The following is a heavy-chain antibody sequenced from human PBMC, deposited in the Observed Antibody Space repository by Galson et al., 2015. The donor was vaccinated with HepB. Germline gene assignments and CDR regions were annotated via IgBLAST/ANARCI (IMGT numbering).Heavy chain of an antibody. CDR1: GVSITSYY. J-gene: IGHJ4*02. CDR3: ARHCGSGSYYSSALSAFDY. V-gene: IGHV4-59*01. CDR2: FFYGGST. Sequence: SETLSLTCTVPGVSITSYYWSWIRQPPGKGLEWIGSFFYGGSTTYNPSLKSRVTISVDRSKNQFSLNLSSVTAADTAMCYCARHCGSGSYYSSALSAFDYWGQGTPVTVSS. D-gene: IGHD3-10*01.